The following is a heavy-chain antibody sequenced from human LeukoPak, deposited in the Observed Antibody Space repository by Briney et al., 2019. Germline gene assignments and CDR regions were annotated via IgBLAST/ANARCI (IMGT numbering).Heavy chain of an antibody. J-gene: IGHJ5*02. V-gene: IGHV3-23*01. CDR3: AKKGDLWRGRRGDWFDP. CDR1: GFTFSSYA. Sequence: GGSLRLSCAASGFTFSSYAMSWVRQAPGKGLEWVSAISGSGGSTYYADSVKGRFTISRDNSKNTLYLQMNSLRAEGTAVYYCAKKGDLWRGRRGDWFDPWGQGTLVTVSS. CDR2: ISGSGGST. D-gene: IGHD3-10*01.